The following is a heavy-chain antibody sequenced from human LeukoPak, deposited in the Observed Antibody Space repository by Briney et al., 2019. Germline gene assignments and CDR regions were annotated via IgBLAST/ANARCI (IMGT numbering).Heavy chain of an antibody. CDR1: GYTFTGYY. Sequence: ASVKVSCKASGYTFTGYYMHWVRQAPGQGLEWMGWINPNSGGTNYAQKFQGRVTMTRDTSISTAYMELSRLRSGDTAVYYCARGERITIFGVVIIRLLDYWGQGTLVTVSS. D-gene: IGHD3-3*01. V-gene: IGHV1-2*02. J-gene: IGHJ4*02. CDR3: ARGERITIFGVVIIRLLDY. CDR2: INPNSGGT.